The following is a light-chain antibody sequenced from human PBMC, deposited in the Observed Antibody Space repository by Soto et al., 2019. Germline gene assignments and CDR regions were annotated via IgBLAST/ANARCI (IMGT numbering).Light chain of an antibody. CDR2: DVS. J-gene: IGLJ1*01. CDR1: SSDIGGYNH. CDR3: SSWTTSSTPLYV. V-gene: IGLV2-14*03. Sequence: QSVLTQPASVSGSPGQSISISCTGTSSDIGGYNHVSWYQQHPGKAPKLVISDVSSRPSGVSNRFSGSKSGNTASLTISGLQAEDEADYYCSSWTTSSTPLYVFGTGTKVTVL.